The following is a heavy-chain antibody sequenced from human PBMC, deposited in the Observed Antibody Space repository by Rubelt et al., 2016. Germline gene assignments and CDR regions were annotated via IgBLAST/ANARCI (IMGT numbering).Heavy chain of an antibody. CDR3: ARDGYNDIWGFFDY. CDR2: ISSNGGST. Sequence: SGFTFSSYAMHWVRQAPGKGLEYVSAISSNGGSTYYADSVKGRFTISRDNSKNTLYLQMSSLRAEDTAVYYCARDGYNDIWGFFDYWGQGTLVTVSS. CDR1: GFTFSSYA. J-gene: IGHJ4*02. D-gene: IGHD5-24*01. V-gene: IGHV3-64D*09.